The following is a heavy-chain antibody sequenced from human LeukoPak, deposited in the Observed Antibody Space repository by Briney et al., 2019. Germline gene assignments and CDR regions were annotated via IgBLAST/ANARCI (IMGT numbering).Heavy chain of an antibody. CDR1: GYSFSSNW. CDR3: ARRASGYYFDY. D-gene: IGHD3-22*01. V-gene: IGHV5-51*01. Sequence: GESLKISCKGSGYSFSSNWIGWVRQKPGKGLEWMGIIYPGDSDTKYSPSFQGQVAISTDKSISTAYLQWSSLKASDTATYYCARRASGYYFDYWGQGTLVTVSS. CDR2: IYPGDSDT. J-gene: IGHJ4*02.